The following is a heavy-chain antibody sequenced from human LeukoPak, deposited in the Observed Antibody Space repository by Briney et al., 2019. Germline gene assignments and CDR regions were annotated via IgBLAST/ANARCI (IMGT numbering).Heavy chain of an antibody. CDR3: ARDRSYDFWSGYTPDY. D-gene: IGHD3-3*01. J-gene: IGHJ4*02. V-gene: IGHV4-30-4*08. Sequence: SETLSLTCTVSGGSISSGDYYWRWIRPPPGNGLEWIGYIYYSGSTYYNPSLKSRVTISVDTSKNQFSLKLSSVTAADTAVYYCARDRSYDFWSGYTPDYWGQGTLVTVSS. CDR1: GGSISSGDYY. CDR2: IYYSGST.